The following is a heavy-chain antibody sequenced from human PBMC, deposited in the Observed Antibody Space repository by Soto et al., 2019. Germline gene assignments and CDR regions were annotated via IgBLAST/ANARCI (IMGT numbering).Heavy chain of an antibody. CDR3: ARAPARQGYYYYYYYMDV. Sequence: ASVKVSCKASGYTFTGYYMHWVRQAPGQGLEWMGWINPNSGGTNYAQKFQGWVTMTRDTSISTAYMELSRLRSEDTAVYYCARAPARQGYYYYYYYMDVWGKGTTVTVSS. D-gene: IGHD2-2*01. CDR1: GYTFTGYY. J-gene: IGHJ6*03. CDR2: INPNSGGT. V-gene: IGHV1-2*04.